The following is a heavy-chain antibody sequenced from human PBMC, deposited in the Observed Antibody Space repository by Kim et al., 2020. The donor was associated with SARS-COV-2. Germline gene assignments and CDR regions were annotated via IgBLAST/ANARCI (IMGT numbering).Heavy chain of an antibody. V-gene: IGHV5-51*01. CDR3: TRGGGRGWFTSAWYFDL. CDR1: GYTFTSHW. Sequence: GESLKISCQGSGYTFTSHWTVWVRQMPGKSLEWMGIIYPDDSDTKYSPSFQGHATMSADKSVNTAYLQWNSLKDSDTPIYYCTRGGGRGWFTSAWYFDLW. D-gene: IGHD6-19*01. CDR2: IYPDDSDT. J-gene: IGHJ2*01.